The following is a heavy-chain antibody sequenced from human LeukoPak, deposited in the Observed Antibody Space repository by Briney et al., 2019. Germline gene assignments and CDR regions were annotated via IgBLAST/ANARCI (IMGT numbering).Heavy chain of an antibody. CDR1: GFSFSSYE. Sequence: PGGSLRLSCAASGFSFSSYEMNWVRQAPGKGLEWVSYISSGGTTLYYADSVKGRFTISRDNVKNSLYLQMNSLSAEDTGVYYCARVKGSGWYEVDYWGQGTLVTVPS. D-gene: IGHD6-19*01. V-gene: IGHV3-48*03. J-gene: IGHJ4*02. CDR2: ISSGGTTL. CDR3: ARVKGSGWYEVDY.